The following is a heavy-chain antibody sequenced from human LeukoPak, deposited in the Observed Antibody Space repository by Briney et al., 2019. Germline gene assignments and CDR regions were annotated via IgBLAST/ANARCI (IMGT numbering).Heavy chain of an antibody. D-gene: IGHD6-6*01. V-gene: IGHV1-8*01. J-gene: IGHJ6*03. CDR1: GYTFNTYD. Sequence: ASVKVSCKASGYTFNTYDINWVRQATGQGLEWMGWMSPNTGVGDSAQKFQGRVTFTRDTSITTAYMELSSLTPDDTGVYYCAREYSSSSGWSGYKYYMDVWGKGTTVIVS. CDR2: MSPNTGVG. CDR3: AREYSSSSGWSGYKYYMDV.